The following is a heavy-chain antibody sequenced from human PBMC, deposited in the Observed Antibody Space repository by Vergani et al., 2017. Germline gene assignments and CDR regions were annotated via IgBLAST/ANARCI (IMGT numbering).Heavy chain of an antibody. CDR1: GGSIRSTFYY. Sequence: QLKLQESHPGLVKPSETLSLTCTVSGGSIRSTFYYWGWIRQPPGKRLEWIVTIYYCGSTFYNPSLKSRVTISVDTSKNHFSLKLNSETAADTAVYYCARHKEQLVPGNYYYYYYMDVWGKGTTVTVSS. V-gene: IGHV4-39*01. D-gene: IGHD6-13*01. J-gene: IGHJ6*03. CDR3: ARHKEQLVPGNYYYYYYMDV. CDR2: IYYCGST.